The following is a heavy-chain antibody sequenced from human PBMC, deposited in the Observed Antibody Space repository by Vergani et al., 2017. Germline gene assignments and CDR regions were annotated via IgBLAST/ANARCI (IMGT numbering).Heavy chain of an antibody. CDR3: AKVASRRSYYYYYYMDV. Sequence: EVQLVESGGGLVQPGRSLRLSCAASGFTFDDYAMHWVRQAPGKGLEWVSGISWNSGRIGYADSVKGRFTISRDNAKNSLYLQMNSLRAEDTALYYCAKVASRRSYYYYYYMDVWGKGTTVTVSS. CDR2: ISWNSGRI. V-gene: IGHV3-9*01. CDR1: GFTFDDYA. J-gene: IGHJ6*03.